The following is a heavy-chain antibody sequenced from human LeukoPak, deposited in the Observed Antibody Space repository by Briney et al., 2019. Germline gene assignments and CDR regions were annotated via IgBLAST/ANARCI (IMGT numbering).Heavy chain of an antibody. D-gene: IGHD6-13*01. CDR3: ARHGMVAAAGRGYFDY. CDR2: INHSGSA. V-gene: IGHV4-34*01. J-gene: IGHJ4*02. CDR1: GGSFSGYY. Sequence: PETLSLTCAVYGGSFSGYYWSWIRQPPGKGLEWIGEINHSGSANYNPSLKSRVTISVDTSKNQFSLKLSSVTAADTAVYYCARHGMVAAAGRGYFDYWGQGTLVTVSS.